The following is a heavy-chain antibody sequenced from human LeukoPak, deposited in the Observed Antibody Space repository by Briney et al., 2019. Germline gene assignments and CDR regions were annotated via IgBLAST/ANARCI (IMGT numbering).Heavy chain of an antibody. V-gene: IGHV4-30-4*01. CDR2: IYYSGST. Sequence: PSETLSLTCTVSGGSISSGDNYWSWIRQPPGKGLEWIGYIYYSGSTNYNPSLNSRVTMSVDKSKNQFSLKLSSVTAADTAVYYCARGPGTALVRGGLYWGLGTLVTVSS. CDR3: ARGPGTALVRGGLY. CDR1: GGSISSGDNY. D-gene: IGHD5-18*01. J-gene: IGHJ4*02.